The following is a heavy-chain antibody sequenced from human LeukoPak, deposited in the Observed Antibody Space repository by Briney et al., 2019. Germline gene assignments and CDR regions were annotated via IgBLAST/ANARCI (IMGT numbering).Heavy chain of an antibody. CDR2: IYYSGST. CDR3: ARRTGWAFDI. V-gene: IGHV4-59*08. Sequence: SETLSLTCPVSGGSISSYYWSWIRQPPGKGLEWIGYIYYSGSTNYNPSLKSRVTISLDTSKNQFSLKLSSVSAADTAVYYCARRTGWAFDIWGQGTMVTVSS. CDR1: GGSISSYY. D-gene: IGHD1-1*01. J-gene: IGHJ3*02.